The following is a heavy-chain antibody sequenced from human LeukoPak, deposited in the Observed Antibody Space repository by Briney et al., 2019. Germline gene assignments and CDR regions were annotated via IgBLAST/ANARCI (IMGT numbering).Heavy chain of an antibody. Sequence: SETLSLTCVVSGDSISSSNWWSWVRQPPGKGLEWIGEIYHSGSTNYNPSLKSRVTISVDKSKNQFSLKLSSVTAADTAVYYCAREPGIVGARGAFDIWGQGTMVTVSS. J-gene: IGHJ3*02. CDR1: GDSISSSNW. CDR2: IYHSGST. V-gene: IGHV4-4*02. CDR3: AREPGIVGARGAFDI. D-gene: IGHD1-26*01.